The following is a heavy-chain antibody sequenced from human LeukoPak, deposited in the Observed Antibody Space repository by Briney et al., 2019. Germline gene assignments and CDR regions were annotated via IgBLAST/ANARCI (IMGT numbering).Heavy chain of an antibody. V-gene: IGHV3-33*08. CDR3: ARELPEYGGYVNWFDP. D-gene: IGHD5-12*01. J-gene: IGHJ5*02. Sequence: GGSLRLSCAASGFTFSDHHMDWVRQAPGKGLEWVAVIWYDGSNKYYADSVKGRFTISRDNSKNTLYLQMNSLRAEDTAVYYCARELPEYGGYVNWFDPWGQGTLVTVSS. CDR2: IWYDGSNK. CDR1: GFTFSDHH.